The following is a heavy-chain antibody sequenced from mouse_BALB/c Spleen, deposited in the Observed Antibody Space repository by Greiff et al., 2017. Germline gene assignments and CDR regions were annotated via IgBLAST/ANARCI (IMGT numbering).Heavy chain of an antibody. Sequence: EVHLVESGGGLVKPGGSLKLSCAASGFTFSSYAMSWVRQSPEKRPEWVAEISSGGSYTYYPDTVTGRFTISRDNAKNTLYLEMSSLRSEDTAMYYCARGDRDAMDYWGQGTSVTVSS. CDR1: GFTFSSYA. CDR3: ARGDRDAMDY. D-gene: IGHD2-14*01. CDR2: ISSGGSYT. J-gene: IGHJ4*01. V-gene: IGHV5-9-4*01.